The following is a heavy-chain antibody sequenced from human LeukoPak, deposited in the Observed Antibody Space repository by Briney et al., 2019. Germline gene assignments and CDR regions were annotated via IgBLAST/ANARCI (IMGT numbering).Heavy chain of an antibody. CDR3: ARARGIYYDDELGFDY. CDR1: GGSISSYY. V-gene: IGHV4-59*01. Sequence: SETLSLTCTVSGGSISSYYWSWIRQPPGKGLEWIGYIYYSGSTNYNPSLKSRVTISVDTSKNQFSLKLSSVTAADTAVYYCARARGIYYDDELGFDYWGQGTLVTVSS. J-gene: IGHJ4*02. CDR2: IYYSGST. D-gene: IGHD3-22*01.